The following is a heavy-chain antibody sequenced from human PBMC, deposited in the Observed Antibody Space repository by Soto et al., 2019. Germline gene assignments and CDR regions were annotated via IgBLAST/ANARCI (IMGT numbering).Heavy chain of an antibody. V-gene: IGHV1-18*04. J-gene: IGHJ4*02. CDR1: GYNFMPYG. D-gene: IGHD3-10*01. CDR3: ARDLDPSGSYYTDY. Sequence: WASVKVSCKASGYNFMPYGVNWVRQAPGQGLEWMGWISPWKGNTNYAQSFQGRVTMTTDTSTSTAYMEPRSLTSDDTAVYYCARDLDPSGSYYTDYWGPGTLVTVSS. CDR2: ISPWKGNT.